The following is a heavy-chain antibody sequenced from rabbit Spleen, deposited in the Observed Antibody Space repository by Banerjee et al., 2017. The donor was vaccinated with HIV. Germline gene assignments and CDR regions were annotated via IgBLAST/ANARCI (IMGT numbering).Heavy chain of an antibody. Sequence: QSLEESGGGLVKPEGSLTLTCKASGVSFSDKDVMCWVRQTPGKGLEWIACIAGGSSGITYYASWAKGRFTISKTSSTTVTLQMTSLTAADTATYFCASAYSDIYFNLWGPGTLVTVS. CDR3: ASAYSDIYFNL. J-gene: IGHJ4*01. CDR2: IAGGSSGIT. CDR1: GVSFSDKDV. V-gene: IGHV1S40*01. D-gene: IGHD6-1*01.